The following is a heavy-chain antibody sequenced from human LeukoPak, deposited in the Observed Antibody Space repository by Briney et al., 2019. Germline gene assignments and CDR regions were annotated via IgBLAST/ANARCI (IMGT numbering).Heavy chain of an antibody. CDR2: IGTYGGDT. CDR1: TSH. Sequence: ASVKVSCKATSHISWVRQAPGQGLEGMGWIGTYGGDTYYAQKFQGRITVTTDTSTSRVYMELRNLRSDDTAVYYCARDLRNFYDDSGYNRDFDSWGQGTLVTVSS. D-gene: IGHD3-22*01. CDR3: ARDLRNFYDDSGYNRDFDS. J-gene: IGHJ5*01. V-gene: IGHV1-18*01.